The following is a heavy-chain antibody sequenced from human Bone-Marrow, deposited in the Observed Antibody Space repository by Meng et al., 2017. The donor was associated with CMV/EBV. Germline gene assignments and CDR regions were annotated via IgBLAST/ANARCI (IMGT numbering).Heavy chain of an antibody. CDR3: ARSADNDFWSGYAY. J-gene: IGHJ4*02. D-gene: IGHD3-3*01. CDR2: IYYSGST. CDR1: GGSISSSSYY. V-gene: IGHV4-39*07. Sequence: SETLSLTCTVSGGSISSSSYYWGWIRQPPGKGLEWIGSIYYSGSTYYNPSLKSRVTISVDTSKNQFSLKLSSVPAADTAVYFCARSADNDFWSGYAYWGQGTLVTVSS.